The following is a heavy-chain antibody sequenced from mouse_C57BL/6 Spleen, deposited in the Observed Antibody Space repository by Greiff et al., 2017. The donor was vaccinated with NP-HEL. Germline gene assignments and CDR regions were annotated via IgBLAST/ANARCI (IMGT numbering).Heavy chain of an antibody. CDR2: FHPYNDDT. V-gene: IGHV1-47*01. D-gene: IGHD3-3*01. Sequence: VKVVESGAELVKPGASVKMSCKASGYTFATYPIEWMKQNHGKILEWIGNFHPYNDDTKYNEKFKGKATLTVEKSSSTVYLELSRLTSDDSAVYYCARGLGDYAMDYWGQGTSVTVSS. J-gene: IGHJ4*01. CDR3: ARGLGDYAMDY. CDR1: GYTFATYP.